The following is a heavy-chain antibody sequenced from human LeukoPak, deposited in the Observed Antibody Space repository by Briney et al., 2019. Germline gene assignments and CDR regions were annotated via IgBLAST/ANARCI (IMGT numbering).Heavy chain of an antibody. CDR2: ISYDGSNK. CDR1: GFTFSSYA. Sequence: PGRSLRPSCAGSGFTFSSYAMHWVRQAPGKGLEWVAVISYDGSNKYYADSVKGRFTISRDNSKNTLYLQMNSLRAEDTAVYYCAREGRVIVGATWYFDYWGQGTLVTVSS. CDR3: AREGRVIVGATWYFDY. D-gene: IGHD1-26*01. J-gene: IGHJ4*02. V-gene: IGHV3-30*04.